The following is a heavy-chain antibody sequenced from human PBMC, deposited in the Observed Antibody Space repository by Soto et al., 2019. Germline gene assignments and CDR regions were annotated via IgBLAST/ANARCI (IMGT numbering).Heavy chain of an antibody. V-gene: IGHV1-3*01. Sequence: SVKVSCKASGYIFTNYAIHWVRQAPGQRFEWMGWINAGNGDTKFSQRFQGRVTITRDASASTVYMELSSLGFEDTAVYYCARKQESVISHPFFYWGQGNLVTVSS. CDR3: ARKQESVISHPFFY. CDR1: GYIFTNYA. J-gene: IGHJ1*01. CDR2: INAGNGDT.